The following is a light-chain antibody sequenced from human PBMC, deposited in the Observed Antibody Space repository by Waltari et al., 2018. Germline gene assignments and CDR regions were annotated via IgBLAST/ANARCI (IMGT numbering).Light chain of an antibody. CDR2: RAS. CDR1: QSVCSSS. Sequence: EIVLPQSPGTASLSPGERATLPCRASQSVCSSSLAWYQQKPGQAPRLVIYRASRRATGIPARFSGSGSGTDFSLTISRLEPEDFAVYYCQQHGTLPATFGQGTKVEIK. V-gene: IGKV3-20*01. CDR3: QQHGTLPAT. J-gene: IGKJ1*01.